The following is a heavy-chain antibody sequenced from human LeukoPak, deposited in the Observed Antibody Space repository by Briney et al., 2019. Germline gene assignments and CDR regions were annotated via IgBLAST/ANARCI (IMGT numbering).Heavy chain of an antibody. Sequence: GGSLRLSCAASGFTFRIYEMNWVRQAPGKGLEWVSYIGSITRTTYYADSVKGRFTVSRDDARSSLYLQMSSLRAEDTAVYYCARIAYDRPGKWLVPGLDSWGQGILVTVSS. J-gene: IGHJ4*02. CDR1: GFTFRIYE. CDR2: IGSITRTT. CDR3: ARIAYDRPGKWLVPGLDS. V-gene: IGHV3-48*03. D-gene: IGHD6-19*01.